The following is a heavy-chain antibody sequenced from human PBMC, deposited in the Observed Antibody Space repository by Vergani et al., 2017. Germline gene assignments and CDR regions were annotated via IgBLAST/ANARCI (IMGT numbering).Heavy chain of an antibody. CDR1: GFTFSSYE. V-gene: IGHV3-48*03. CDR3: ARDMIYDSSGYYYYYGMDV. Sequence: EVQLVESGGGLVQPGGSLRLSCAASGFTFSSYEMNWVRQAPGKGLEWVSYISSSGSTIYYADSVKGRFTISRDNAKNSLYLQMNSLRAEDTAVYYCARDMIYDSSGYYYYYGMDVWGQGTTVTVSS. CDR2: ISSSGSTI. D-gene: IGHD3-22*01. J-gene: IGHJ6*02.